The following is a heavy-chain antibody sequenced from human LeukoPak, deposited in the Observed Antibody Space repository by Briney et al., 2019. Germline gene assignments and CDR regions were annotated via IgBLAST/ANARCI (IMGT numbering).Heavy chain of an antibody. J-gene: IGHJ5*02. CDR2: IDSKNGDT. CDR3: ASEACCSGARCSVQRVAS. CDR1: GYTFTAYY. V-gene: IGHV1-2*02. Sequence: ASVKVSCKASGYTFTAYYMHWVRQAPGQGLEWMGWIDSKNGDTKYAQKFQSRLTITRDTSIGIAYMELRSLTSDDTAVYYCASEACCSGARCSVQRVASWGQGTPVTVSS. D-gene: IGHD2-15*01.